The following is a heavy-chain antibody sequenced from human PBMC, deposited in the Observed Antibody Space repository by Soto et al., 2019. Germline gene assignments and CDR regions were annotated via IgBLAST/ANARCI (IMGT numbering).Heavy chain of an antibody. Sequence: SETLSLTCTVSGGSISSGDYYWSWVRQPPGKGLEWIGEVYRTGSTNYNPSLESRLTISVDKSKNQFSLKLTSVTAADTAVYYCARARATIAAAAIFDCWGQGTLVTVSS. D-gene: IGHD6-13*01. CDR1: GGSISSGDYY. V-gene: IGHV4-4*02. J-gene: IGHJ4*02. CDR2: VYRTGST. CDR3: ARARATIAAAAIFDC.